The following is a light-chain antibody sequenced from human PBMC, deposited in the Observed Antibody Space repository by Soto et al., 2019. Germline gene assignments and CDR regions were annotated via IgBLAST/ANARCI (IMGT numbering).Light chain of an antibody. Sequence: QSALTQPASVSGFPGQSITIPCTGTSSDIGGYNYVSWYLQHPGKAPQLMIYDVSARPSGVSNRFSGSKSGNTASLTISGLQAEDEADYYCTSYTSSVSRYVFGGGTQLTVL. CDR1: SSDIGGYNY. CDR3: TSYTSSVSRYV. J-gene: IGLJ2*01. V-gene: IGLV2-14*03. CDR2: DVS.